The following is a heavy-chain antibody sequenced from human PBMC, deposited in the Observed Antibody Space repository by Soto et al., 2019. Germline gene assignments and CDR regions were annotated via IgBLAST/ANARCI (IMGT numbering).Heavy chain of an antibody. CDR3: AKGGQLLSEGGGY. J-gene: IGHJ4*02. CDR2: ISWNSGSI. Sequence: DVQLVESGGGLVQPGRSLRLSCAASGFTFDDYAMHWVRQAPGKGLEWVSGISWNSGSIGYADSVKGRFTISRDNAKNSVYLQMTSLRAEATALYYCAKGGQLLSEGGGYWGEGTLVTVSS. CDR1: GFTFDDYA. V-gene: IGHV3-9*01. D-gene: IGHD2-2*01.